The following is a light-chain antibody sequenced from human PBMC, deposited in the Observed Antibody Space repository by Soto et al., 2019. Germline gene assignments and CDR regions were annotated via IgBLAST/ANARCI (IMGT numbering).Light chain of an antibody. CDR1: QSISSW. CDR3: QQYNSYWRT. J-gene: IGKJ1*01. Sequence: DIQMTQSPSTLSASVGDRFTVTCRASQSISSWLAWYQQKPGKAPKLLIYDASSLESGVPSRFSGSESGTEFTLTISSLQPDDFATYYCQQYNSYWRTFGQGTKVDIK. V-gene: IGKV1-5*01. CDR2: DAS.